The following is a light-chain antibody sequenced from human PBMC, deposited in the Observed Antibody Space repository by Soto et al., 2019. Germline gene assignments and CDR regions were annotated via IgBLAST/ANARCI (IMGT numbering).Light chain of an antibody. V-gene: IGKV3-20*01. CDR3: QQYGSILPT. J-gene: IGKJ4*01. CDR2: GAS. CDR1: QSVGTS. Sequence: EMVLTQSPGILSLHPGERATLSCRASQSVGTSLVWYQQKPGQGPRLLVYGASSRATDIPDRFTGSGSGTDFNLTISRLEPEDLGVYSCQQYGSILPTFGGGTKVEIK.